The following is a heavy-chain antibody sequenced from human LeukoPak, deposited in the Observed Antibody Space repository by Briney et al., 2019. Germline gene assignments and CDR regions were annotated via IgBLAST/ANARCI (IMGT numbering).Heavy chain of an antibody. Sequence: HRASVKVSCKASGYTFTDNYMHWVRQAPGQGLEWMGWINPNSGDTNYAQRFQGRVTMTRDTSISTAYMEMSRLRSDDTAVYYCARGLTGDSAFDIWGQGTMVTVPS. CDR1: GYTFTDNY. CDR3: ARGLTGDSAFDI. D-gene: IGHD7-27*01. J-gene: IGHJ3*02. CDR2: INPNSGDT. V-gene: IGHV1-2*02.